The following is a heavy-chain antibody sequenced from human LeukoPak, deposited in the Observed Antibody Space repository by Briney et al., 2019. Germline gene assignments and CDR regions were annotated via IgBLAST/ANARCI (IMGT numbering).Heavy chain of an antibody. Sequence: SETLSLTCAVYGGSFSGYYWSWVRQPPGKGLEWIGEINHSRSTNYNPSLKSRVTISVDTSKNQFSLKLSSVTAADTAVYYCVRMNFDGDSGFDYWGPGTLVTVSS. J-gene: IGHJ4*02. CDR1: GGSFSGYY. V-gene: IGHV4-34*01. CDR2: INHSRST. D-gene: IGHD4-23*01. CDR3: VRMNFDGDSGFDY.